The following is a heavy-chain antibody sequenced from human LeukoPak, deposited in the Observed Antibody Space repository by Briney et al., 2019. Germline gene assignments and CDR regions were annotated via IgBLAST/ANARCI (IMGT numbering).Heavy chain of an antibody. CDR3: AELGITMIGGV. CDR1: GFTFSSHA. V-gene: IGHV3-48*03. J-gene: IGHJ6*04. CDR2: ISSSGSTM. D-gene: IGHD3-10*02. Sequence: PGGSLRLSCAASGFTFSSHAMHWVRQAPGKGLEWVSYISSSGSTMYYADSVKGRFTISRDNAKNSLYLQMNSLRAEDTAVYYCAELGITMIGGVWGKGTTVTISS.